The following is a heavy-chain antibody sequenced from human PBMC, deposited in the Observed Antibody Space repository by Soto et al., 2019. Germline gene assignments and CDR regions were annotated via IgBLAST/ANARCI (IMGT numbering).Heavy chain of an antibody. Sequence: QVQLVQSGAEVKKPGASVKVSCTTSGYTFNLFGITWVRQAPAQGLEWMGWISPYNGDTKYAEKLEGRVTLTTDTSTDTDYMELTSLTSDDTAEYYCARGGQYRYFDYWGQGTLVTVSS. V-gene: IGHV1-18*01. J-gene: IGHJ4*02. D-gene: IGHD2-2*02. CDR1: GYTFNLFG. CDR2: ISPYNGDT. CDR3: ARGGQYRYFDY.